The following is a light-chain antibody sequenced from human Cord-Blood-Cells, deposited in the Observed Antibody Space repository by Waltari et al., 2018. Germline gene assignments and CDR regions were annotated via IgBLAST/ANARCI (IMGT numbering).Light chain of an antibody. J-gene: IGLJ2*01. CDR3: QVWDSSSVV. CDR2: YDS. Sequence: SYVLTQPPSVSVAPGKPARIPGGGNNIGSKSVHWYQQKPGRAPVLVIYYDSDRPSGIPERFSGSNSGNTATLTISRVEAGDEADYYCQVWDSSSVVFGGGTKLTVL. CDR1: NIGSKS. V-gene: IGLV3-21*04.